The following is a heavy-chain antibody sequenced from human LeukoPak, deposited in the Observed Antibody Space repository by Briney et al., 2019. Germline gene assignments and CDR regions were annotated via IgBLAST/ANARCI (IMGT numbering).Heavy chain of an antibody. CDR3: AREIFTMGRSIGG. CDR1: GGSISSSSYY. Sequence: SETLSLTCTVSGGSISSSSYYWGWIRQPPGKGLEWIGSIYYSGSTYYNPSLKSRVTISVDTSKNQFSLKLSSVTAADTAVYYCAREIFTMGRSIGGWGQGTLVTVSS. CDR2: IYYSGST. V-gene: IGHV4-39*02. J-gene: IGHJ4*02. D-gene: IGHD3-10*01.